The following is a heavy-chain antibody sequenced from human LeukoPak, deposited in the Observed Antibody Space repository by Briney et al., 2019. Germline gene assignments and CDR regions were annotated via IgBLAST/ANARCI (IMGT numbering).Heavy chain of an antibody. J-gene: IGHJ4*02. CDR3: ARDSIVRGASGD. D-gene: IGHD3-10*01. Sequence: GGSLRLSCAASGFTFSTYWMSWVRQAPGKGLEWVTNIKEDGSEKYYVDSVKGRFTISRDNAKNSLYLRMNSLRAEDTAVYYCARDSIVRGASGDWGQGTLVTVSS. CDR1: GFTFSTYW. CDR2: IKEDGSEK. V-gene: IGHV3-7*01.